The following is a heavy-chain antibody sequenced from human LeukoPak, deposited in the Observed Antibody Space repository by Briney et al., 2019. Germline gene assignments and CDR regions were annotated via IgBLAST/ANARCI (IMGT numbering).Heavy chain of an antibody. Sequence: ETLSLTCAVCGRFYSGYYWSWLRQPPGKGLEWIGEINHSGSTNYNPSLKSRVTISVDTSKNQFSLKLSSVTAADTAVYYCAREIAARYHWFDPWGQGPLVPASS. V-gene: IGHV4-34*01. CDR3: AREIAARYHWFDP. CDR2: INHSGST. CDR1: GRFYSGYY. D-gene: IGHD6-6*01. J-gene: IGHJ5*02.